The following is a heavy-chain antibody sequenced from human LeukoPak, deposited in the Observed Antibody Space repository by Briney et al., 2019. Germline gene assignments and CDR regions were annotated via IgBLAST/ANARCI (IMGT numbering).Heavy chain of an antibody. V-gene: IGHV3-53*01. D-gene: IGHD6-19*01. CDR1: GFTVSSNY. Sequence: GGSLRLSCAASGFTVSSNYMSWVRQAPGKGLEWVSVIYSGGSTYYADSVKGRFTISRDNSKNTLYLQMNSLRAEDTAVYYCARVYSSGWYRYYFDYWGQGTLVTVSS. CDR3: ARVYSSGWYRYYFDY. J-gene: IGHJ4*02. CDR2: IYSGGST.